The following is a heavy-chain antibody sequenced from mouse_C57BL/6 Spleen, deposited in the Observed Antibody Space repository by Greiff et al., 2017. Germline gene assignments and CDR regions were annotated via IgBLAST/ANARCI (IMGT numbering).Heavy chain of an antibody. J-gene: IGHJ2*01. CDR2: IHPNSGST. CDR3: ARQTGTRYFDY. D-gene: IGHD4-1*01. Sequence: VQLQQPGAELVKPGASVKLSCKASGYTFTSYWMHWVKQRPGQGLEWIGMIHPNSGSTNYNEKFKSKATLTVDKSSSTAYMQLSSLTSEDSAVYYCARQTGTRYFDYWSQGTTLTVSS. V-gene: IGHV1-64*01. CDR1: GYTFTSYW.